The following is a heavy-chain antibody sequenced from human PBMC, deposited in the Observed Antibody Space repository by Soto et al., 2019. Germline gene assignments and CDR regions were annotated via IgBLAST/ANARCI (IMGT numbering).Heavy chain of an antibody. D-gene: IGHD2-2*01. J-gene: IGHJ4*02. CDR3: ARVFSDIVEVPAARTADY. CDR1: GYTFTSYG. CDR2: ISAYNGNT. V-gene: IGHV1-18*01. Sequence: QVQLVQSGAEVKKPGASVKVSCKASGYTFTSYGISWVRQAPGQGLEWMGWISAYNGNTNYAQKLQGRVTMTTDTATSTAYMELRSLRSDDTAVYYCARVFSDIVEVPAARTADYWGQGTLVTVSS.